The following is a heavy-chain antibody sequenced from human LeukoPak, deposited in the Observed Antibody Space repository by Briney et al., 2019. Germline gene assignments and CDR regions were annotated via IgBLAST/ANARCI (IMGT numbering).Heavy chain of an antibody. V-gene: IGHV5-51*01. D-gene: IGHD4-17*01. Sequence: GESLKISCKGSGYSFTSYWIGWGRQMPGKGLEGMGIIYPGDCDTRYSPSFQGQVTISADKSISTAYLQWSSLKASDTAMYYCARAGGDYGKLGYYYYGMDVWGQGTTVTVSS. J-gene: IGHJ6*02. CDR2: IYPGDCDT. CDR3: ARAGGDYGKLGYYYYGMDV. CDR1: GYSFTSYW.